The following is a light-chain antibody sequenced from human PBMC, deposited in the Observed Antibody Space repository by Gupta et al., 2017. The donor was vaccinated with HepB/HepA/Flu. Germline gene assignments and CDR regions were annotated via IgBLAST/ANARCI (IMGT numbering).Light chain of an antibody. CDR1: QSLVHSDENNY. Sequence: DIVMTQSPLSLPVTPGEPATISCRSSQSLVHSDENNYLDWYVQKPGQSPQLLIYLGSNRASGVPDRFSGSGSGTDFTLQISRGEAEDVGVYYCRQALQTPRTFGQGTKVEIK. CDR2: LGS. J-gene: IGKJ1*01. CDR3: RQALQTPRT. V-gene: IGKV2-28*01.